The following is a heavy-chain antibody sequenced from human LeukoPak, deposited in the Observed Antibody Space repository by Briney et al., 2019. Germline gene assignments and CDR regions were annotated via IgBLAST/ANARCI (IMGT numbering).Heavy chain of an antibody. CDR2: IYYSGST. CDR1: GGSISSYY. Sequence: SETLSLTCTVSGGSISSYYWSWLRQPPGKGLEGGGYIYYSGSTNSNPSLKSRVTISVDTSKNQFSLKLSSVTAADTAVYYCARHTYGDAGYNWFDPWGQGTLVTVSS. V-gene: IGHV4-59*08. CDR3: ARHTYGDAGYNWFDP. D-gene: IGHD4-17*01. J-gene: IGHJ5*02.